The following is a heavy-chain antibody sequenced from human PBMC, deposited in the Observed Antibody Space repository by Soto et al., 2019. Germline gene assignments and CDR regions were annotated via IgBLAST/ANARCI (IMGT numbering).Heavy chain of an antibody. D-gene: IGHD6-13*01. CDR3: AIVGQQLARYGGDLDY. J-gene: IGHJ4*02. Sequence: QVQLQESGPGLVKPSETLSLTCTVSGGSVSSGNYYWSWIGQPPGKGLEGVAHIYYTGNTNYNSFFESRVTKSLDTSKILFSLKLTSVTASDTAVYYCAIVGQQLARYGGDLDYWGQGTLVTVSS. CDR2: IYYTGNT. CDR1: GGSVSSGNYY. V-gene: IGHV4-61*01.